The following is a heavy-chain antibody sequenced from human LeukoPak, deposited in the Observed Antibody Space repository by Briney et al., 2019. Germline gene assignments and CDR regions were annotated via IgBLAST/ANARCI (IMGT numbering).Heavy chain of an antibody. Sequence: GGSLRLSCAASGFTFSSYAMHWVRQAPGKGLEWVAVISYDGSNKYYADPVKGRFTISRDNSKNTLYLQMNSLRAEDTAVYYCARFRPSLEDWGQGTLVTVSS. CDR1: GFTFSSYA. CDR3: ARFRPSLED. J-gene: IGHJ4*02. V-gene: IGHV3-30-3*01. CDR2: ISYDGSNK. D-gene: IGHD5-24*01.